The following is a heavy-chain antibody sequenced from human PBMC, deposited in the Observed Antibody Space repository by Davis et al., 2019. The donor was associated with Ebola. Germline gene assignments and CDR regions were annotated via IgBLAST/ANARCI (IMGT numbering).Heavy chain of an antibody. CDR2: INPSGGTT. Sequence: AASVKVSCKASGYTLVSYYAHWVRQAPGQGLGWMGIINPSGGTTTYAQKFQGRVTMTRDTSTNTLYMELSSLTSGDTAVYYCVRDLRGWGDFDYWGQGTLVTVSS. D-gene: IGHD3-10*01. V-gene: IGHV1-46*01. J-gene: IGHJ4*02. CDR3: VRDLRGWGDFDY. CDR1: GYTLVSYY.